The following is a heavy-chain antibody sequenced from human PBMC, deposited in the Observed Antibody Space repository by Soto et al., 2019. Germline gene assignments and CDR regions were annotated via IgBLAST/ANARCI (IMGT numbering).Heavy chain of an antibody. Sequence: QVQLQESGPGLVKPSQTLSLTCTVTGGSISSGDYYWTWIRQPPGKGLEWIGYIYYSGSTYYSPSLKNRVTMSVDTSKNQFSLKLSSVTAADTAVYYCARAGSIVVFDYWGQGTLVTVSS. CDR2: IYYSGST. V-gene: IGHV4-30-4*01. CDR1: GGSISSGDYY. CDR3: ARAGSIVVFDY. D-gene: IGHD3-22*01. J-gene: IGHJ4*02.